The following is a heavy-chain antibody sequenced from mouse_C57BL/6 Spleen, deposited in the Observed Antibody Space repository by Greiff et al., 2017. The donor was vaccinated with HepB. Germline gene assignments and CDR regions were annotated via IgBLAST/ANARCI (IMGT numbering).Heavy chain of an antibody. J-gene: IGHJ1*03. V-gene: IGHV1-81*01. D-gene: IGHD2-5*01. CDR3: ARRNYSNYEGYFDV. Sequence: QVQLKQSGAELARPGASVKLSCKASGYTFTSYGISWVKQRTGQGLEWIGEIYPRSGNTYYNEKFKGKATLTADKSSSTAYMELRSLTSEDSAVYFCARRNYSNYEGYFDVWGTGTTVTVSS. CDR1: GYTFTSYG. CDR2: IYPRSGNT.